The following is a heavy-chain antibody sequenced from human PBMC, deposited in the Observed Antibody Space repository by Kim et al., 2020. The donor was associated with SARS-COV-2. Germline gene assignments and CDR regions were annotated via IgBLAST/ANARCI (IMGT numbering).Heavy chain of an antibody. J-gene: IGHJ5*02. D-gene: IGHD3-16*01. Sequence: NPSLKSRVTISVDTSKNQFSLKLSSVTAADTAVYYCASFRRGSGHNWFDPWGQGTLVTVSS. CDR3: ASFRRGSGHNWFDP. V-gene: IGHV4-34*01.